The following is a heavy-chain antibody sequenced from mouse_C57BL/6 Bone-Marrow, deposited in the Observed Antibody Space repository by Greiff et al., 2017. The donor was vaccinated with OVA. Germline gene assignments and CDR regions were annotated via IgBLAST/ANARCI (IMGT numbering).Heavy chain of an antibody. CDR1: GFSFNTYA. CDR2: IRSKSNNYAT. V-gene: IGHV10-1*01. CDR3: VRHPNYYGSSYGDWYFDV. Sequence: EVQLVESGGGLVQPKGSLKLSCAASGFSFNTYAMNWVRQAPGKGLEWVARIRSKSNNYATYYADSVKDRFTISRDDSESMLYLQMNNLKTEDTAMYYCVRHPNYYGSSYGDWYFDVWGTGTTVTVSS. J-gene: IGHJ1*03. D-gene: IGHD1-1*01.